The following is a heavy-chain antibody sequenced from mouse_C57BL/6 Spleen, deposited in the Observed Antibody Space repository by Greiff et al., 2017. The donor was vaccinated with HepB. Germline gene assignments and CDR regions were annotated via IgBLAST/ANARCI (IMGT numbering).Heavy chain of an antibody. J-gene: IGHJ3*01. D-gene: IGHD1-1*01. CDR3: ARWVPYYYGSSYVAY. CDR2: ILPGSGST. CDR1: GYTFTGYW. V-gene: IGHV1-9*01. Sequence: QVQLQQSGAELMKPGASVKLSCKATGYTFTGYWIEWVKQSPGHGLEWIGEILPGSGSTNYNEKFKGKATFTADTSSNTAYMQLSSLTTEDSAIYYCARWVPYYYGSSYVAYWGQGTLVTVSA.